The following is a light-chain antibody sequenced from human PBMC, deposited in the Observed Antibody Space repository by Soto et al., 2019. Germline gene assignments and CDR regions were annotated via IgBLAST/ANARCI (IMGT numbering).Light chain of an antibody. V-gene: IGKV1-39*01. CDR2: AAS. CDR1: HTISSY. J-gene: IGKJ4*01. Sequence: DLQMTQSPSSLSASVGDRVTITYRASHTISSYLNWYQQKPGKAPKLLIYAASNLQSGVPSRFSGSGSGTDFTLTISSLQPEDFATYYCQQSDSRPLTFGGGTKVEIK. CDR3: QQSDSRPLT.